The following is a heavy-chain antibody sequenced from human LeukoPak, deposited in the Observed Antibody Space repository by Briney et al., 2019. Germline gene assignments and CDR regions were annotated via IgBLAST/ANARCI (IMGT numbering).Heavy chain of an antibody. J-gene: IGHJ3*02. CDR1: GFTFDTYS. V-gene: IGHV3-48*01. CDR2: ITDDSKTM. Sequence: PGASLRLSCVASGFTFDTYSMNWIRQAPGKGLEWTSYITDDSKTMYYADSVKGRFTISRDNSKNTLYLQMNSLRAEDTAVYYCARGLEGVAFDIWGQGTMVTVSS. D-gene: IGHD1-1*01. CDR3: ARGLEGVAFDI.